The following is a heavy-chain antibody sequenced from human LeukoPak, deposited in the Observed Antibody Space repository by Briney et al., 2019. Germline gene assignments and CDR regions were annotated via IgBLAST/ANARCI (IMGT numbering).Heavy chain of an antibody. CDR2: IYYSGST. CDR3: ARDYRERRLYYYGSGSPYYYYMDV. J-gene: IGHJ6*03. D-gene: IGHD3-10*01. Sequence: SETLSLTCTVSGGSISSHHWSWIRQPPGKGLEWIGYIYYSGSTNYNPSLKSRVTISVDTSKNQFSLKLSSVTAADTAVYYCARDYRERRLYYYGSGSPYYYYMDVWGKGTTVTVSS. CDR1: GGSISSHH. V-gene: IGHV4-59*11.